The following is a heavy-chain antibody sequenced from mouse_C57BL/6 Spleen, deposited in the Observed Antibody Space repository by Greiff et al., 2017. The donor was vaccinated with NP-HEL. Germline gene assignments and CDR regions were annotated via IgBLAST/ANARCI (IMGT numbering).Heavy chain of an antibody. CDR3: ASYYSNPAWFAY. D-gene: IGHD2-5*01. J-gene: IGHJ3*01. CDR1: GYTFTSYW. Sequence: QVQLQQSGAELAKPGASVKLSCKASGYTFTSYWMHWVKQRPGQGLEWIGYINPSSGYTKYNQKFKDEATLTADKSSSTAYMQLSSLTYEDSAVYYCASYYSNPAWFAYWGQGTLVTVSA. V-gene: IGHV1-7*01. CDR2: INPSSGYT.